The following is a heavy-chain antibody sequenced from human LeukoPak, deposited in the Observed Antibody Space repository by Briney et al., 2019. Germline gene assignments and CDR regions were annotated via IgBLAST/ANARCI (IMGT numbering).Heavy chain of an antibody. V-gene: IGHV3-74*01. D-gene: IGHD3-22*01. CDR1: GFTFSSYW. CDR3: ASREYYYDSSGYYPSFGY. Sequence: GGSLRLSCAASGFTFSSYWMHWVRQAPGKGLVWVSRINTDGSRTSYADSVKGGFTISRHNAKNTLYLQMNSLRAEDTAVYYCASREYYYDSSGYYPSFGYWGQGTLVTVSS. J-gene: IGHJ4*02. CDR2: INTDGSRT.